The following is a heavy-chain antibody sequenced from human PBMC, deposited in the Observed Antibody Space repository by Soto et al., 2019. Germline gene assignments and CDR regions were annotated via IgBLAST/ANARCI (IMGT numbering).Heavy chain of an antibody. CDR1: GYTFTSYY. D-gene: IGHD3-22*01. CDR3: ARRGGSYYYDSSGPNDY. V-gene: IGHV1-46*01. CDR2: INPSGGST. Sequence: ASVKVSCKASGYTFTSYYMHWVRQAPGQGLEWMGIINPSGGSTSYAQKFQGRVTMTRDTSTSTVYMELSSLRSEDTAVYYCARRGGSYYYDSSGPNDYWSQGTLVTVSS. J-gene: IGHJ4*02.